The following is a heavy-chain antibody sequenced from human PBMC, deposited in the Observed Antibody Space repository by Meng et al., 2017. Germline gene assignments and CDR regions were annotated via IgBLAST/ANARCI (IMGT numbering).Heavy chain of an antibody. J-gene: IGHJ2*01. CDR2: ISSSGSTI. V-gene: IGHV3-11*01. CDR1: GYSFSDYY. Sequence: QVQLLESGGGLFKLGGSLRLCCAASGYSFSDYYMSWIRQAPGKGLGWVSYISSSGSTIYYADSVRGRFTISRDNAKNSLYLQMNSLRAEDTAVYYCARASVGVYFNLWGRGTLVTVSS. CDR3: ARASVGVYFNL. D-gene: IGHD2-15*01.